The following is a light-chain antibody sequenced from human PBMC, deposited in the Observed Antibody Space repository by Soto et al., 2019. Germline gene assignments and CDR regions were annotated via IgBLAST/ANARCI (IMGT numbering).Light chain of an antibody. Sequence: DIQMTQSPSSLPASLGDRVTITGRASQSITYLNWYQQKIGKAPKILIYAASSLQSGVPSRFSGSGSGTHCTLTISSLQPEDFESYYCQQTYSTPLTFGGGTKVDIK. CDR3: QQTYSTPLT. J-gene: IGKJ4*01. V-gene: IGKV1-39*01. CDR2: AAS. CDR1: QSITY.